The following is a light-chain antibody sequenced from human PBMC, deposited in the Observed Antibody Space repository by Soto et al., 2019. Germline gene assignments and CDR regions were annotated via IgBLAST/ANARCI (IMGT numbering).Light chain of an antibody. Sequence: SVLTQPASVSGSPGQSITISCTGTSSDVGGYNYVSWYQQHPGKAPKLMIYEVNNRPSGISNRFSGSKSGNTASLTISALQAEDEADYYCNSYTSSTTYVFGTGTKVTAL. J-gene: IGLJ1*01. CDR2: EVN. V-gene: IGLV2-14*01. CDR1: SSDVGGYNY. CDR3: NSYTSSTTYV.